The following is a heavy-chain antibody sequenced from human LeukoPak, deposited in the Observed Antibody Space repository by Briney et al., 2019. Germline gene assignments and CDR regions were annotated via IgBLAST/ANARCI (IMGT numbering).Heavy chain of an antibody. CDR1: GFTFSNAW. J-gene: IGHJ6*02. CDR2: IYRNADGGTT. D-gene: IGHD2-2*01. V-gene: IGHV3-15*05. Sequence: GGSLRLSCAASGFTFSNAWMTWVRQAPGKGLEWVGRIYRNADGGTTDYAAPVKGRFTISRDDSRNTLYLQMNSLKTEDTAVYYCTTDSYCSTTTCYASSNYYYGLDAWGQGTSVTVSS. CDR3: TTDSYCSTTTCYASSNYYYGLDA.